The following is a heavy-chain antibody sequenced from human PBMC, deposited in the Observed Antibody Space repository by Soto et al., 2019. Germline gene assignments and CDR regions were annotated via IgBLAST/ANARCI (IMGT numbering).Heavy chain of an antibody. D-gene: IGHD3-16*01. Sequence: GESLKISCKGSGYSFTSYWIGWVRQMPGKGLEWMGIIYPGDSDTRYSPSFQGQVTISADKSISTAYLQWSSLKASDTAMYYCASSYISYYYYMDVWGKGTTVTVSS. V-gene: IGHV5-51*01. J-gene: IGHJ6*03. CDR3: ASSYISYYYYMDV. CDR2: IYPGDSDT. CDR1: GYSFTSYW.